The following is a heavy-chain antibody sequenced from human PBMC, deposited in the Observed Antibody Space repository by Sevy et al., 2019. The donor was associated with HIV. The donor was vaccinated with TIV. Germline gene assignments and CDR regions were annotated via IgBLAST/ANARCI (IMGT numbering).Heavy chain of an antibody. Sequence: LTCAASGFTGTYMNWVRQAPGQGLEWVSIIYTGGSTYYTDSVKGRFTISRDNSKNTVYLQMDSLRAEDTAVYYCASGGYGSGSIDYWGQGTLVTVSS. CDR1: GFTGTY. CDR2: IYTGGST. J-gene: IGHJ4*02. D-gene: IGHD3-10*01. CDR3: ASGGYGSGSIDY. V-gene: IGHV3-53*01.